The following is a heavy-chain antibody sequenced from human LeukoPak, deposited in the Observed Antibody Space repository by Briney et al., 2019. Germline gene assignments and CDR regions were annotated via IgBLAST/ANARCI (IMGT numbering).Heavy chain of an antibody. CDR2: ISATGYTT. CDR1: GFILSTYA. CDR3: ARGGGHHHFDY. D-gene: IGHD1-14*01. J-gene: IGHJ4*02. V-gene: IGHV3-23*01. Sequence: GGSLRLSCAASGFILSTYAMSWVRQAPGKGLEWVSAISATGYTTYYADSVKGRFTISTDNSKSTVYLQMNSLRAEDTAVYYCARGGGHHHFDYWGQGTLVTVSS.